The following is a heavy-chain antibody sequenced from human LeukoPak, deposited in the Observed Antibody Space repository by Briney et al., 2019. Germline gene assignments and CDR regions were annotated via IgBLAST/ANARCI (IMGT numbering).Heavy chain of an antibody. V-gene: IGHV4-59*01. CDR1: GGSISSYY. D-gene: IGHD6-19*01. J-gene: IGHJ6*02. CDR2: IYYSGST. Sequence: SDTLSFTSAVAGGSISSYYRSCIRPPAGEGLGGVGYIYYSGSTYSNPSVKSRFTISGDTSKNQLYLKLSTLTAADTAVYYCARDQTSPRSYMYSSGWYEVGLDVWGQGTTVTV. CDR3: ARDQTSPRSYMYSSGWYEVGLDV.